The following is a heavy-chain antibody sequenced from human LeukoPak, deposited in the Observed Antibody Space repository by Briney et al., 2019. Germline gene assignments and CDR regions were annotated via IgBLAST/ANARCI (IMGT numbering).Heavy chain of an antibody. J-gene: IGHJ6*03. V-gene: IGHV4-38-2*02. CDR3: ARGTKDLVGITWYYYMDV. CDR1: DYSISSGYGYY. Sequence: SETLSLTCTVSDYSISSGYGYYWGWIRQPPGKGLEWIGNIYHSGITYYNHFNSSLKSRVTISVDTSKNQFSLKLSSVTAADTAVYYCARGTKDLVGITWYYYMDVWGKGTTVTVSS. CDR2: IYHSGIT. D-gene: IGHD2-2*01.